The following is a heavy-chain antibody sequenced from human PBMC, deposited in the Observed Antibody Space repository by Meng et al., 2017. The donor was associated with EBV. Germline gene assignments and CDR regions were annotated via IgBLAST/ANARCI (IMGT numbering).Heavy chain of an antibody. CDR1: GGTFSSYA. J-gene: IGHJ4*02. D-gene: IGHD6-13*01. CDR2: IIPIFGTA. V-gene: IGHV1-69*06. Sequence: VQPVQSGAEAKQPGSSGKVSGKASGGTFSSYAISWVRQAPGQGLEWMGGIIPIFGTANYAQKFQGRVTITADKSTSTAYMELSSLRSEDTAVYYCARAEIAAAGRLDYWGQGTLVTVSS. CDR3: ARAEIAAAGRLDY.